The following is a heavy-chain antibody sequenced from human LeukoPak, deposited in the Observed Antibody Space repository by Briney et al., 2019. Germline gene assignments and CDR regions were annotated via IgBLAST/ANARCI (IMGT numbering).Heavy chain of an antibody. CDR1: GFTFSSNY. J-gene: IGHJ4*02. Sequence: GGSLRLSCAASGFTFSSNYMSWVRQAPGKGLEWVSVIYSGGSTYYADSVKGRCTISRDNSKNTLYLQMNSLRAEDTAVYYCARGYSSGWYYFDYWGQGTLVTVSS. CDR2: IYSGGST. CDR3: ARGYSSGWYYFDY. D-gene: IGHD6-19*01. V-gene: IGHV3-53*01.